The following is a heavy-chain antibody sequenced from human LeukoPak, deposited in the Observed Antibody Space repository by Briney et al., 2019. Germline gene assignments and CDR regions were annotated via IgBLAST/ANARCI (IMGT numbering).Heavy chain of an antibody. CDR2: IYYSGST. D-gene: IGHD5-18*01. J-gene: IGHJ4*02. CDR1: GGSISSSSYY. Sequence: SETLSLTCTVSGGSISSSSYYWGWIRQPPGKGLEWIGSIYYSGSTYYNPSLKSRVTISVDTSKNQFSLKLSSVTAADTAVYYCARGYSYGYNYWGQGTLVTVPS. CDR3: ARGYSYGYNY. V-gene: IGHV4-39*01.